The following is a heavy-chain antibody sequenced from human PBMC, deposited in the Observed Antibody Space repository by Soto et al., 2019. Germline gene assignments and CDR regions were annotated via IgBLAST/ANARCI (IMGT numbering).Heavy chain of an antibody. V-gene: IGHV3-9*01. CDR3: AKASSTVTTHYWYFDL. CDR1: GFTFDDYA. CDR2: ISWNSGST. Sequence: EVQMVESRGGLVQPGRSLRLSCAASGFTFDDYAMHWVRQAPGKGLEWVSGISWNSGSTAYADSVKGRFTISRDNAKNSLYLQMNSLTTEDTALYYCAKASSTVTTHYWYFDLWGRGTLVTVSS. J-gene: IGHJ2*01. D-gene: IGHD4-17*01.